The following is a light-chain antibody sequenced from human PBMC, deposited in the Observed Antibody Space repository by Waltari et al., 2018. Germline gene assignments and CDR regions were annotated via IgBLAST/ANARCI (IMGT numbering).Light chain of an antibody. CDR2: DVN. Sequence: QSALTQPASVSGSPGPSITISCTGTSSDIGSFNYVSWYQQPPGKAPKLIIYDVNSRPSGVSNQCSGSKSDNTAALTISGLQAEDEADYYCSSYTTSSTYVLGTGTKVTVL. CDR3: SSYTTSSTYV. CDR1: SSDIGSFNY. V-gene: IGLV2-14*03. J-gene: IGLJ1*01.